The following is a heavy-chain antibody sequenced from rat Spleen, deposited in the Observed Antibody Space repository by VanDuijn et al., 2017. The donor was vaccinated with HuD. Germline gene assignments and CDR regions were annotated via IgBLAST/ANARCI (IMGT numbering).Heavy chain of an antibody. CDR1: GFTFSSYW. J-gene: IGHJ2*01. D-gene: IGHD1-6*01. V-gene: IGHV5-58*01. Sequence: EVQLVESGGDLVQPGRSLNLSCAASGFTFSSYWMYWVRQVTGKGLEWVSSISNDGVNTYYPDSVKGRFTISRENARNTQYLQMDSLRSEDTATYYCARIYGLSYYFDYWGQGVMVTVSS. CDR2: ISNDGVNT. CDR3: ARIYGLSYYFDY.